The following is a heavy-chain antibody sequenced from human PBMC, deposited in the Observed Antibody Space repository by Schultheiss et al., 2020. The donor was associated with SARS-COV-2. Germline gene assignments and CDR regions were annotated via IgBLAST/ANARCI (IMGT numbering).Heavy chain of an antibody. V-gene: IGHV4-34*01. CDR3: ASHYDSSGYYYLWGDY. Sequence: SETLSLTCAVYGGSFSGYYWSWIRQPPGKGLEWIGEINHSGSTNYNPSLKSRVTISVDTSKNQFSLKLSSVTAADTAVYYCASHYDSSGYYYLWGDYWGQGTLVTVSS. D-gene: IGHD3-22*01. CDR2: INHSGST. CDR1: GGSFSGYY. J-gene: IGHJ4*02.